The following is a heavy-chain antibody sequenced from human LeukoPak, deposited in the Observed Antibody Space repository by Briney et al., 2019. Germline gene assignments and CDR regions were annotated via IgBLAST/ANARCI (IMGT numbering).Heavy chain of an antibody. CDR2: IYYSGST. Sequence: ASETLSLTCTVSGGSISSSSYYWGWIRQPPGKGLEWIGSIYYSGSTYYNPPLKSRVTISVDTSKNQFSLKLSSVTAADTAVYYCARRDSYYYGSGSYPLFDYWGQGTLVTVSS. V-gene: IGHV4-39*07. D-gene: IGHD3-10*01. J-gene: IGHJ4*02. CDR1: GGSISSSSYY. CDR3: ARRDSYYYGSGSYPLFDY.